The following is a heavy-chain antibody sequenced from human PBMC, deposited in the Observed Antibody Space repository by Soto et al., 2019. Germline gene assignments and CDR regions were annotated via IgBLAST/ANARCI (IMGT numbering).Heavy chain of an antibody. Sequence: SVKVSCKASGGTFSSYAISWVRQAPGQGLEWMGGIIPIFGTANYAQKFQGRVTITADESTSTAYMELRSMRSEHTAVYYCAPAVTVSLYDAFDSWGQGTMVTVSS. V-gene: IGHV1-69*13. CDR3: APAVTVSLYDAFDS. CDR2: IIPIFGTA. CDR1: GGTFSSYA. D-gene: IGHD1-20*01. J-gene: IGHJ3*02.